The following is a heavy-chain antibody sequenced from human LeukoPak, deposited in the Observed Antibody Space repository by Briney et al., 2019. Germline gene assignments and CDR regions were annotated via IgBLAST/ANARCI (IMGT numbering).Heavy chain of an antibody. V-gene: IGHV3-23*01. D-gene: IGHD3-10*01. CDR1: GFTXTNYA. J-gene: IGHJ4*02. Sequence: PXGSLRLSCAASGFTXTNYAMSWVRHVPGKGLEWVSAISGSGDSTYYVDSVKGRFTISRDNSKNTLYLQMNSLRAEDTAVYYCAKGKPMVRGVRGDYYFDYWGQGTLVTVSS. CDR3: AKGKPMVRGVRGDYYFDY. CDR2: ISGSGDST.